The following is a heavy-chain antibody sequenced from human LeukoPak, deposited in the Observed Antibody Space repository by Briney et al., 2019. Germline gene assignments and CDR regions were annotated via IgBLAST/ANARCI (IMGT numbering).Heavy chain of an antibody. CDR3: AREVGATANWFDP. J-gene: IGHJ5*02. CDR1: GFTFSSYS. V-gene: IGHV3-21*06. CDR2: ISTSSSYV. D-gene: IGHD1-26*01. Sequence: GGSLRLSCAASGFTFSSYSMNWVRQAPGKGLEWFSSISTSSSYVYYADSVKGRFTISRDNAKNSLYLQMNSLSAEDTAVYYCAREVGATANWFDPWGQGTLVTVSS.